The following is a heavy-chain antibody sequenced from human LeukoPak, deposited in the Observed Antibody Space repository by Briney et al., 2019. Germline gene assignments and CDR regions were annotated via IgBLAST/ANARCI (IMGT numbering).Heavy chain of an antibody. J-gene: IGHJ4*02. CDR2: ISYDGSNK. CDR1: RFVFRSYA. Sequence: GWALTLSLGASRFVFRSYAMHWVRPAPGRGLAWVAVISYDGSNKYYADSVKGRFTISRDNAKNTLYLQMNSLRAEDTAVYYCARDEAIFGVVHYWGQGTLVTVSS. CDR3: ARDEAIFGVVHY. D-gene: IGHD3-3*01. V-gene: IGHV3-30-3*01.